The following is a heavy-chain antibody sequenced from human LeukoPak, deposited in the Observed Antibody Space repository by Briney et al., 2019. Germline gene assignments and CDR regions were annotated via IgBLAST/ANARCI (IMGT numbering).Heavy chain of an antibody. Sequence: ASETLSLTCTVSGGSISSSSYYWGWIRQPPGKGLEWIGSIYYSGSTYYNPSLKSRVTISVDTTKNQFSLKLSSVTAADTAVYYCARLKRGATPNWFDPWGQGTLVTVSS. CDR3: ARLKRGATPNWFDP. J-gene: IGHJ5*02. CDR1: GGSISSSSYY. V-gene: IGHV4-39*07. D-gene: IGHD1-26*01. CDR2: IYYSGST.